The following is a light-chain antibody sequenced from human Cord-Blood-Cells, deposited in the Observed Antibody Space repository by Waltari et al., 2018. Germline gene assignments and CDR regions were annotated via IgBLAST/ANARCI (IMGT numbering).Light chain of an antibody. CDR3: SSYTSSSTLV. J-gene: IGLJ1*01. CDR2: DVR. V-gene: IGLV2-14*01. Sequence: QSALTQPASVSGSPGQSITISCTGTSSDVGGYNYVSWYQQHPGKAPKLMIYDVRNRPSGVSNRFSVSKSGNTASLTISGLQAEDEADYYCSSYTSSSTLVFGTGTKVTVL. CDR1: SSDVGGYNY.